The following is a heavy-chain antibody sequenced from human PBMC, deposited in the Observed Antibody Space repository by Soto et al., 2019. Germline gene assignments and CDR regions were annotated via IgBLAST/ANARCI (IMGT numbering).Heavy chain of an antibody. V-gene: IGHV1-3*01. CDR2: INAANGHT. J-gene: IGHJ5*02. CDR3: ARLRNTVFVGWFDP. Sequence: QVQLVQSGPEVKKTGASVKVSCRASGYFFTSYAIHWVRQAPGQRLEWLGWINAANGHTKYSQNFQGRVIITRDTSANTVYLEVSSLRSEDTAVYYFARLRNTVFVGWFDPWGKGTLVIVS. D-gene: IGHD4-4*01. CDR1: GYFFTSYA.